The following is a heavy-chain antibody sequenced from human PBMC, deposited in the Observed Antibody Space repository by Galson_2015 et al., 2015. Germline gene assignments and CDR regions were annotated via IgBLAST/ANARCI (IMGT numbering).Heavy chain of an antibody. CDR3: ARDQDNNSYEDWFDP. CDR1: GYTFTDYY. V-gene: IGHV1-2*06. CDR2: INPNSGGT. J-gene: IGHJ5*02. D-gene: IGHD1-1*01. Sequence: QSGAEVKKPGESLKTSCKASGYTFTDYYIHWLRQAPGQGLEWVGRINPNSGGTNYAQKFQGRVTMTRDTSISTAYMELSRLRSDDTAVYYCARDQDNNSYEDWFDPWGQGTLVTVSS.